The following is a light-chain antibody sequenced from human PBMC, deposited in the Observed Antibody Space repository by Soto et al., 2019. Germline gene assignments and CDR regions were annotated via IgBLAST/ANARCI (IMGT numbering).Light chain of an antibody. J-gene: IGKJ1*01. CDR1: QSLQHSIGYHY. Sequence: DIVMTQSPLSLPVTPGEPASISCRSSQSLQHSIGYHYLDWYLQKPGQSPQLLIYLGSNRASGVPDRFSGSGSGTDFTLKISRVEAEDVGVYYCMQGLQTPWTFGQGTKVEFK. V-gene: IGKV2-28*01. CDR2: LGS. CDR3: MQGLQTPWT.